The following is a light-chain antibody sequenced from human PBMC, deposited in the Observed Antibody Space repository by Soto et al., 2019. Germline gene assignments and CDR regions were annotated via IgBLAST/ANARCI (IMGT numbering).Light chain of an antibody. J-gene: IGKJ1*01. Sequence: EIVMTQSPATLSVSPGEGATLSCRASQSVSSNLVWYQQRPGQAPRLLIYGASTRATGIPARFSGSGSGTEFTLTISSLQSEDYAVYYCQQYNNLPRTFGEGTKVDIK. CDR1: QSVSSN. V-gene: IGKV3-15*01. CDR3: QQYNNLPRT. CDR2: GAS.